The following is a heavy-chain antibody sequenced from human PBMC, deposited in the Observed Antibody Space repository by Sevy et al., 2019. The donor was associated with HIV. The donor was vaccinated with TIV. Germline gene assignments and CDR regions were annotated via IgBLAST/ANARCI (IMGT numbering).Heavy chain of an antibody. CDR2: IYPGDSDT. CDR1: GYSFTSYW. D-gene: IGHD5-18*01. Sequence: GESLKISCKGSGYSFTSYWIGWVRQMPGKGLEWMGIIYPGDSDTRYSPSFQGQVTISAVKSISTAYLQWSSLKAPDTAMYDCSSSRPGYSYCPPDYWGQGTLVTVSS. J-gene: IGHJ4*02. CDR3: SSSRPGYSYCPPDY. V-gene: IGHV5-51*01.